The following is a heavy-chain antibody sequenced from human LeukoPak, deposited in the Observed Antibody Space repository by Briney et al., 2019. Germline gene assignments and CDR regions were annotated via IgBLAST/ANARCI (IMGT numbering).Heavy chain of an antibody. CDR2: ISGGGGST. V-gene: IGHV3-23*01. Sequence: GGSLRLSCAASGFTFTSYSMNWVRQAPGKGLEWVSTISGGGGSTYYADSVKGRFTISRDNSKNTLYLQMNSLRAEDTAVYYCARNSYSSGWYYYYGMDVWGQGTTVTVSS. D-gene: IGHD6-19*01. J-gene: IGHJ6*02. CDR3: ARNSYSSGWYYYYGMDV. CDR1: GFTFTSYS.